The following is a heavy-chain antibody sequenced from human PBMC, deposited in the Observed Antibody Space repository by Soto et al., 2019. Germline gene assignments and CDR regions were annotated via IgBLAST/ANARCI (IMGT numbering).Heavy chain of an antibody. Sequence: QLQLQESGPGLVKPSETLSLTCTVSGGSISSSSYYWGWIRQPPGKGLEWIGSSYYSGSTYYNPSRKSRVTISVDTSKNQFSLKLSSVTAADTAVYYCARLSDYYGSGSYYPPYYYYGMDVWGQGTTVTVSS. CDR3: ARLSDYYGSGSYYPPYYYYGMDV. CDR2: SYYSGST. V-gene: IGHV4-39*01. D-gene: IGHD3-10*01. CDR1: GGSISSSSYY. J-gene: IGHJ6*02.